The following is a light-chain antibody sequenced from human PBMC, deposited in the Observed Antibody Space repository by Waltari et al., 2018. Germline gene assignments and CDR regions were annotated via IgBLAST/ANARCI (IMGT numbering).Light chain of an antibody. CDR3: AVWDDVLNCHV. V-gene: IGLV1-44*01. CDR1: RCNVGTNT. J-gene: IGLJ1*01. CDR2: GLN. Sequence: QLVVTKTLSASGTPGQTVIMTCSGSRCNVGTNTVKWYQQVPGRAPKLVIGGLNHRPSRVPDRFSASKSGTTASLAIRGLQSEDEADYYCAVWDDVLNCHVFGSGSKVTVL.